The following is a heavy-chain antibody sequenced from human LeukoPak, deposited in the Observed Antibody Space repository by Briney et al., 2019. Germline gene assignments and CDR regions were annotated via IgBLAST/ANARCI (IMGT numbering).Heavy chain of an antibody. Sequence: ASVKVSCKVSGYTLTELSMHWVRQAPGKGLEWMGGFDPEDGETIYAQKFQGRVTMTEDTSTDTAYMVLSGLRSEDTAVYYCATGYSYGQDAFDIWGQGTMVTVSS. CDR2: FDPEDGET. J-gene: IGHJ3*02. CDR1: GYTLTELS. V-gene: IGHV1-24*01. CDR3: ATGYSYGQDAFDI. D-gene: IGHD5-18*01.